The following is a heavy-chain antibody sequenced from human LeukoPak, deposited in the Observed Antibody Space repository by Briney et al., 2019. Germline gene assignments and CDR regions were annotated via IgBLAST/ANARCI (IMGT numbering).Heavy chain of an antibody. J-gene: IGHJ4*02. V-gene: IGHV4-59*01. CDR1: GGFISSYY. CDR2: IYYSGST. CDR3: ARVDRGSYYLYYFDY. Sequence: SETLSLTCTVSGGFISSYYWSWIRQPPGKGLEWIGYIYYSGSTNYNPPLKSRVTISVDTSKNQFSLKLSSVTAADTAVYYCARVDRGSYYLYYFDYWGQGTLVTVSS. D-gene: IGHD1-26*01.